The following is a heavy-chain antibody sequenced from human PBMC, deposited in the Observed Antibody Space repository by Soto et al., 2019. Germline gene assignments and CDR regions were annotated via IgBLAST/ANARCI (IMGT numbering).Heavy chain of an antibody. J-gene: IGHJ6*02. D-gene: IGHD2-2*01. CDR2: IYPAGST. V-gene: IGHV3-53*01. CDR3: ARDSQGLPAASPGFYYYGMDV. CDR1: GFTVSSNY. Sequence: GGSLRLSCAASGFTVSSNYMSWVRQAPGKGLEWVSIIYPAGSTYYADSVQGRFTISRDNSKNTLYLQMNSLRAEDTAVYYCARDSQGLPAASPGFYYYGMDVWGQGTTVTVSS.